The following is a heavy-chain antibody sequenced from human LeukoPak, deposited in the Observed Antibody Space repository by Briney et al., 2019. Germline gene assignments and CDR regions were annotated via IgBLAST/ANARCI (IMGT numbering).Heavy chain of an antibody. CDR3: AHSGSYFDY. CDR1: GFAFRSYA. Sequence: GGSLRLSCAASGFAFRSYAMSWVRQAPGKGLEWVANIKEDGSEKNYVDSVKGRFTISRDNAKNSVYLQMDSLRAEDTAVYHCAHSGSYFDYLGQGTLVTVSS. CDR2: IKEDGSEK. J-gene: IGHJ4*02. V-gene: IGHV3-7*01. D-gene: IGHD1-26*01.